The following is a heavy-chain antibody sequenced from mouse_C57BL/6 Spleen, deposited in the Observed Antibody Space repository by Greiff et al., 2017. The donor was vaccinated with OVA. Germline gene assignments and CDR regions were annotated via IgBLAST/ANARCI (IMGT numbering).Heavy chain of an antibody. CDR3: ARPTAKGGAMDY. Sequence: EVQRVESGGGLVKPGGSLKLSCAASGFTFSDYGMHWVRQAPEKGLEWVAYISSGSSTIYYADTVKGRFTISRDNAKNTLFLQMTSLRSEYTAMYYYARPTAKGGAMDYWGQGTSVTVSS. D-gene: IGHD1-2*01. J-gene: IGHJ4*01. CDR1: GFTFSDYG. CDR2: ISSGSSTI. V-gene: IGHV5-17*01.